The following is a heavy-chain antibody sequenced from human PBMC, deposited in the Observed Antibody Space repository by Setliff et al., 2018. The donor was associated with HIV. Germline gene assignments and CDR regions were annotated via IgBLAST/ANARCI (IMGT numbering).Heavy chain of an antibody. Sequence: SETLSLTCDVSGDLIRNSYYYWAWIRQSPGRGLEWIGSVYHSGITHYNPSLESRATISVDTSMNYFSLKLSSVTAADTAVYYCARVPYSSSWGTFDYWGQGTLVTVSS. V-gene: IGHV4-39*07. D-gene: IGHD6-6*01. CDR1: GDLIRNSYYY. J-gene: IGHJ4*02. CDR2: VYHSGIT. CDR3: ARVPYSSSWGTFDY.